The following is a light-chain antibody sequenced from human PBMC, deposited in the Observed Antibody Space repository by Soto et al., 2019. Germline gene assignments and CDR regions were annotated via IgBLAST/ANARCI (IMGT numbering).Light chain of an antibody. CDR2: GAS. CDR3: QQYTGQPTT. J-gene: IGKJ5*01. V-gene: IGKV3-20*01. Sequence: EIILTQSPDTLSLSPGERATLSCSASQTVSSNYLAWFQQRPGQAPRLXIYGASTRAAGIPERFSGSGSGTDFTLTITRLEPEDSAVYFCQQYTGQPTTFGQGTRLEIK. CDR1: QTVSSNY.